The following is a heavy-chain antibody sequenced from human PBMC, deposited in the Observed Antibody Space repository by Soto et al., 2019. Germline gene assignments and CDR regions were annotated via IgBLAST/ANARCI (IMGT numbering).Heavy chain of an antibody. CDR1: GFTFSGSA. CDR3: AAKAYTRNVDY. D-gene: IGHD3-16*01. V-gene: IGHV3-73*01. J-gene: IGHJ4*02. CDR2: IRSKANNYAT. Sequence: EVQLVESGGGLVQPGGSLKLSCAASGFTFSGSAMYWVRQASGKGLEWVGRIRSKANNYATAYAASVKGRFTISRDDSKNTAYLQMNSLETEDTAVYYCAAKAYTRNVDYWGQGILVTVSS.